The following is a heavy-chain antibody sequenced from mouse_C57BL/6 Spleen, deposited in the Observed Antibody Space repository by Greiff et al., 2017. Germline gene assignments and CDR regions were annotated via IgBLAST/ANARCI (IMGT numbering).Heavy chain of an antibody. CDR1: GYAFSSSW. V-gene: IGHV1-82*01. J-gene: IGHJ3*01. Sequence: VKVVESGPELVKPGASVKISCKASGYAFSSSWMNWVKQRPGKGLEWIGRIYPGDGDTNYNGKFKGKATLTADKSSSTAYMQLSSLTSEDSAVYFCAGEFAYWGQGTLVTVSA. CDR3: AGEFAY. CDR2: IYPGDGDT.